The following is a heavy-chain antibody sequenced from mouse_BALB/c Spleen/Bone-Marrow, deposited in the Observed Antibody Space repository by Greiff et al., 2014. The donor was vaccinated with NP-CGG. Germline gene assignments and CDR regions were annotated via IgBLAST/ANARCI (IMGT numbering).Heavy chain of an antibody. CDR3: ARWNDGYSLYYYAMDY. V-gene: IGHV1-18*01. CDR2: INPYNGGT. Sequence: VQLQQSGPELVKPGASMKISCKASGYSFTGYTMNWVKQSHGKSLEWIGLINPYNGGTSYNQKFKGKATLTVDKSSSTAYMELLSLTSEDSAVYYCARWNDGYSLYYYAMDYWGQGTSVTVSS. J-gene: IGHJ4*01. CDR1: GYSFTGYT. D-gene: IGHD2-3*01.